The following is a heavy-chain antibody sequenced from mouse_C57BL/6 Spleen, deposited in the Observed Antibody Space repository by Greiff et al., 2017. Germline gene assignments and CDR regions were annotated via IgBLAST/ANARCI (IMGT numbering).Heavy chain of an antibody. V-gene: IGHV1-39*01. CDR3: ARSSKLRGYAMDY. CDR1: GYSFTDYN. D-gene: IGHD1-1*01. Sequence: EVKLVESGPELVKPGASVKISCKASGYSFTDYNMNWVKQSNGKSLEWIGVINPHYGTTSYNQKFKGKATLTVDQSSSTAYMQLNSLTSEDSAVYYCARSSKLRGYAMDYWGQGTSVTVSS. J-gene: IGHJ4*01. CDR2: INPHYGTT.